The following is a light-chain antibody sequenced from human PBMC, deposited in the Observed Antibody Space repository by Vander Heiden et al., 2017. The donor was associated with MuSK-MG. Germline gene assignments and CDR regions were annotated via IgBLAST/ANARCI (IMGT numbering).Light chain of an antibody. CDR1: QSVSSN. CDR2: GAS. J-gene: IGKJ4*01. V-gene: IGKV3-15*01. Sequence: EIVMTQSPATLSVSPGERATISCRASQSVSSNLAWYQQKPGQAPRLLIYGASTRATGIPARFSGSGYGTEFTLTISSRQSEDFAVYYCQQYNNWPPLTFGGGTKVEIK. CDR3: QQYNNWPPLT.